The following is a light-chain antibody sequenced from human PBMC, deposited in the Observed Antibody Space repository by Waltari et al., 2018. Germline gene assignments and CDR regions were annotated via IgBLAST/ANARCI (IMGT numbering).Light chain of an antibody. CDR1: QSVLYSSNNKNY. CDR3: QQYYSSRT. V-gene: IGKV4-1*01. Sequence: DIVMTQSPASLAVSLGERATIHCKSSQSVLYSSNNKNYLAWYQQKPGQPPKLLIYWASNRESGVPDRFSGSGSGTDFTLTISSLQAEDVAVYYCQQYYSSRTFGQGTKVEIK. CDR2: WAS. J-gene: IGKJ1*01.